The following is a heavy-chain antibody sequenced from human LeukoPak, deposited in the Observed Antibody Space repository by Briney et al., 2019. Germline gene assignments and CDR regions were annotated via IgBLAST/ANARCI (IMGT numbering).Heavy chain of an antibody. CDR2: IWYDGSNK. V-gene: IGHV3-33*08. CDR3: AREAEGFDY. Sequence: GRSLRLSCVASGFTFSTYAIHWVRQAPGKGLEWVAVIWYDGSNKYYADSVKGRFTISRDNSKNTLYLQMNSLRAEDTAVYYCAREAEGFDYWGQGTLVTVSS. CDR1: GFTFSTYA. J-gene: IGHJ4*02.